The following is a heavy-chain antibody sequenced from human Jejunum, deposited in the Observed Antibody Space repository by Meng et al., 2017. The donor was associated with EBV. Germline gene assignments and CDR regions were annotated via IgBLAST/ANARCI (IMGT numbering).Heavy chain of an antibody. J-gene: IGHJ4*02. CDR1: GGSISDNDW. CDR3: AGNGYYALEY. V-gene: IGHV4-4*02. D-gene: IGHD3-22*01. CDR2: IYHGGGT. Sequence: QVQLQEPGQRLEKPSGPLSPTCVVSGGSISDNDWWSWVRQPPGNGLEWLGEIYHGGGTNYNPSLESRVTISVDKSKNQFSLKLNSVTVADTAVYYCAGNGYYALEYWGPGILVTVSS.